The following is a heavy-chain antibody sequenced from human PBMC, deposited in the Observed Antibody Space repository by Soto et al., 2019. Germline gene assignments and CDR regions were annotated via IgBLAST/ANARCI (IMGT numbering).Heavy chain of an antibody. V-gene: IGHV3-48*02. CDR2: ISSSSVTI. D-gene: IGHD2-15*01. J-gene: IGHJ6*02. Sequence: EVQLVESGGGLVQPGGSLRLSCAASGFTFSTYSLNWVRQAPGKGLEWVSYISSSSVTINYADSVKGRFTISRDNAKNSLYLQMNSLRDEDTAVYYCARDRLGCSGGGCYSGYYGMDVWAQGTTVTVSS. CDR3: ARDRLGCSGGGCYSGYYGMDV. CDR1: GFTFSTYS.